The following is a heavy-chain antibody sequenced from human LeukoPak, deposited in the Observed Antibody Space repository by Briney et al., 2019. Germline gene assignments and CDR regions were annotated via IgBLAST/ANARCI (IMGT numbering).Heavy chain of an antibody. J-gene: IGHJ4*02. CDR2: IYTSGST. D-gene: IGHD2-2*02. CDR1: GGSISSGSYY. V-gene: IGHV4-61*02. CDR3: ARAGYCSSTSCYTGGYYFDY. Sequence: SQTLSLTCTVSGGSISSGSYYWSWIRQPAGKGLEWIGRIYTSGSTNYNPSLKSRVTISVDTSKNQFPLKLSSVTAADTAVYYCARAGYCSSTSCYTGGYYFDYWGQGTLVTVSS.